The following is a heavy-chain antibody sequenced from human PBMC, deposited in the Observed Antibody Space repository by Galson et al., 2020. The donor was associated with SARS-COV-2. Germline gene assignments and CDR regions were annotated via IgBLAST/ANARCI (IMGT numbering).Heavy chain of an antibody. Sequence: GGSLRLSCAASGFTFSSYAMHWVRQAPGKGLEWVSAISYDGSNKYYADSVKGRFTISRDNSKNTLYLQMNSLRAEDTAVYYCARHTPVYGYYYMDVWGKVTTVTVSS. CDR2: ISYDGSNK. D-gene: IGHD2-8*01. V-gene: IGHV3-30*04. CDR3: ARHTPVYGYYYMDV. J-gene: IGHJ6*03. CDR1: GFTFSSYA.